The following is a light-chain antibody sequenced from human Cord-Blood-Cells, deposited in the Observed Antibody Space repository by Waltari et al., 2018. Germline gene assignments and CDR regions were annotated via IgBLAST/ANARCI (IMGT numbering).Light chain of an antibody. CDR1: SSNIGAGYI. V-gene: IGLV1-40*01. J-gene: IGLJ3*02. CDR2: GNS. Sequence: QPVLTPPPSVSGAPGPRFTISCTGSSSNIGAGYIVHWYQQLPGTAPKLLIYGNSNRPSGVPDRFSGSKSGTSASLAITGLQAEDEADYYCQSYDSSLSGSVFGGGTKLTVL. CDR3: QSYDSSLSGSV.